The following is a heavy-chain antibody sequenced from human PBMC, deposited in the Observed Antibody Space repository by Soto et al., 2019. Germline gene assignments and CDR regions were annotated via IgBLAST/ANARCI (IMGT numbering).Heavy chain of an antibody. CDR2: IYYNGTT. J-gene: IGHJ4*02. D-gene: IGHD2-15*01. V-gene: IGHV4-59*01. CDR3: AADPGYCSGGSCSTD. CDR1: GGYISNYQ. Sequence: SETLCLTCTVSGGYISNYQWSWVRQPPGKRLEWIGYIYYNGTTSYNPSLKSRVTISVDMSKNHLSLTLTSVTAADTAVYYCAADPGYCSGGSCSTDWGQGTLVTVS.